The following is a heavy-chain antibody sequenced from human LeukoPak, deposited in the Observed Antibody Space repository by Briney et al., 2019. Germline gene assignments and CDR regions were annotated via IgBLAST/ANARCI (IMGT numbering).Heavy chain of an antibody. J-gene: IGHJ1*01. V-gene: IGHV3-74*01. CDR2: IKSDGKT. D-gene: IGHD3-22*01. CDR3: ARAPSEIGGYYPEYFRH. CDR1: GFTFSSYW. Sequence: PGGSLRLSCAASGFTFSSYWMHWVRQAPGKGLVWVSRIKSDGKTNYADSVKGRFTISRDNAKNTVSLQMNSLRAEDTGVYYCARAPSEIGGYYPEYFRHWGQGTPVTVSS.